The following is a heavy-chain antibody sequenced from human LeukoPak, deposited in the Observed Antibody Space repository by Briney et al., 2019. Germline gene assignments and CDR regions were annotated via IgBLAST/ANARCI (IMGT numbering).Heavy chain of an antibody. CDR2: ISRDGGRTI. V-gene: IGHV3-48*01. CDR1: GFSLSSYS. J-gene: IGHJ4*02. Sequence: GGSLRLSCASSGFSLSSYSMKWVRQAPGKGLEWIAYISRDGGRTIYYADSVKGRFTISRDTAQNSIYLQMNSLRVEDTAVYYCARIWDGYSGSDYWGQGTLVTVSS. CDR3: ARIWDGYSGSDY. D-gene: IGHD1-26*01.